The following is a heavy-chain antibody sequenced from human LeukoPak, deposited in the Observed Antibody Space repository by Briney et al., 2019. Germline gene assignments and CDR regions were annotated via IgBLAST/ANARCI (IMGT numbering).Heavy chain of an antibody. CDR2: INPSGGST. CDR3: ARGYSSSWSQLLFDY. J-gene: IGHJ4*02. V-gene: IGHV1-46*01. CDR1: GYTFTSYY. D-gene: IGHD6-13*01. Sequence: ASVTVSCKASGYTFTSYYMHWVRQAPGQGLEWMGIINPSGGSTSYAQKFQGRVTMTRDTSTSTVYMELSSLRSEDTAVYYCARGYSSSWSQLLFDYWGQGTLVTVSS.